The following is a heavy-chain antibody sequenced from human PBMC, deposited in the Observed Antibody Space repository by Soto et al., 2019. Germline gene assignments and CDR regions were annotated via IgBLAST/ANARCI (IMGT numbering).Heavy chain of an antibody. CDR3: AKDYGTSSTFFDC. V-gene: IGHV3-23*01. CDR1: GFSFNTHA. J-gene: IGHJ4*02. D-gene: IGHD6-6*01. CDR2: VDSGATT. Sequence: EVQLLESGGDLVQPGGSLRLSCAASGFSFNTHAMSWVRQAPGKGLEWVSCVDSGATTYYADSVKGRFTISRDNSKNTVYLQMDSLRAEDTAIYFCAKDYGTSSTFFDCCGQGTLVTVSS.